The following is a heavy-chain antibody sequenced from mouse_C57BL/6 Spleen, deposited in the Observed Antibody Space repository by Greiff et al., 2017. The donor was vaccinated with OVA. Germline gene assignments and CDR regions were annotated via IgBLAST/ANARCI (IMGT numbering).Heavy chain of an antibody. J-gene: IGHJ2*01. D-gene: IGHD1-1*02. V-gene: IGHV1-55*01. CDR3: ARNTDYGHFDY. Sequence: QVQLQQPGAELVKPGASVKMSCKASGYTFTSYWITWVKQRPGQGLEWSGDIYPGSGSTNYNEKFKSKATLTVDKSSSTAYMQLSCLTSEDSAVSYCARNTDYGHFDYWGQGATLTVSS. CDR2: IYPGSGST. CDR1: GYTFTSYW.